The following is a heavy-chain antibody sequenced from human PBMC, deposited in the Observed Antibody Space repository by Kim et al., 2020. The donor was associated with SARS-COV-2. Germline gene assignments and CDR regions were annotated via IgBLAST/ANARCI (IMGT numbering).Heavy chain of an antibody. CDR1: GYTLTSYA. Sequence: ASVKVSCKASGYTLTSYAMHWVRQAPGQRLEWMGWINAGNGNTKYSQKFQGRVTITRDTSASTAYMELSSLRSEDTAVYYCARDLEYSSGWWGSYYYYGMDVWGQGTTVTVSS. J-gene: IGHJ6*02. D-gene: IGHD6-19*01. CDR2: INAGNGNT. CDR3: ARDLEYSSGWWGSYYYYGMDV. V-gene: IGHV1-3*01.